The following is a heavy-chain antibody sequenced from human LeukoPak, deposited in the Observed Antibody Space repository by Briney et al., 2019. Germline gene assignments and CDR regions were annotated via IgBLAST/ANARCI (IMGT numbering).Heavy chain of an antibody. V-gene: IGHV3-23*01. Sequence: PGGSLRLSCAASGFTFSSSAMNWVRQAPGKGLEWVSSINNVGSHIYYADSVKGRFTISRDNSKNTLYLQMNSLRAEDTAVYYCAKVDIVVVPAAINWFDPWGQGTLVTVSS. J-gene: IGHJ5*02. D-gene: IGHD2-2*01. CDR3: AKVDIVVVPAAINWFDP. CDR1: GFTFSSSA. CDR2: INNVGSHI.